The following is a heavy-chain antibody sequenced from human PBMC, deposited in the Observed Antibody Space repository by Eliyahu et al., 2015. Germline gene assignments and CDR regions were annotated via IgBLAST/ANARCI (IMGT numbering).Heavy chain of an antibody. CDR1: GGSISPHY. Sequence: QVQLQESGPGLVKPSETLSLTCTVSGGSISPHYWSWIRQPAGKGLEWIGRIYSSGSTNXXPSLXSXVTMXVXTTKXQFSLXLTSMXAADTAVYYCAKVDGGNAGIDYWGQGTLVTVSS. CDR2: IYSSGST. CDR3: AKVDGGNAGIDY. D-gene: IGHD4-23*01. V-gene: IGHV4-4*07. J-gene: IGHJ4*02.